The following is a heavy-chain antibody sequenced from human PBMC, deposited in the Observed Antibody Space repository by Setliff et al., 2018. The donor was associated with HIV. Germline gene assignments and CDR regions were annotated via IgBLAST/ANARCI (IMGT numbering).Heavy chain of an antibody. CDR1: GYTFSTNA. J-gene: IGHJ4*02. CDR3: ARGSCSGCYLSDY. CDR2: INAGDDNT. Sequence: GASVKVSCKAFGYTFSTNAIHWVRQAPGQRLEWMGYINAGDDNTRYSEKFQGRVTITRDTSENTAYMELSSLRSEDTAVYYCARGSCSGCYLSDYWGLGTLVTVSS. D-gene: IGHD6-19*01. V-gene: IGHV1-3*01.